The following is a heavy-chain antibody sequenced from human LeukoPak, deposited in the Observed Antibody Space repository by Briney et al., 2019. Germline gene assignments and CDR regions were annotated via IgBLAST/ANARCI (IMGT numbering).Heavy chain of an antibody. CDR3: GSGYSYGYDH. CDR2: IYYSGST. CDR1: GGSISSSSYY. J-gene: IGHJ4*02. Sequence: SETLSLTCTVSGGSISSSSYYWGWIRQPPGKGLEWIGSIYYSGSTYYNPSLKSRVTISVDTSKNQFSLKLSSVTAADTAVYYCGSGYSYGYDHWGQGTLVTVSS. V-gene: IGHV4-39*07. D-gene: IGHD5-18*01.